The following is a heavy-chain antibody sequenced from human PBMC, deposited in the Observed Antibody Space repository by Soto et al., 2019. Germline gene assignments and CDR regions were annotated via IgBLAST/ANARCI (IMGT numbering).Heavy chain of an antibody. D-gene: IGHD2-21*02. Sequence: GVSLRLSCAASGFTFGSYSMNWVRQAPGKGLEWVSFILSSSGVIYYADSVKGRFTISRDNAKNSLYLQMNSLRAEDTAVYYYARDLLAPLVATAMPYCMDVWGKGTTVTVSS. J-gene: IGHJ6*03. CDR3: ARDLLAPLVATAMPYCMDV. CDR1: GFTFGSYS. V-gene: IGHV3-48*01. CDR2: ILSSSGVI.